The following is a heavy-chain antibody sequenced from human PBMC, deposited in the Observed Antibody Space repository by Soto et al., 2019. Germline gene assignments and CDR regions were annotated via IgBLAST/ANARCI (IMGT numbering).Heavy chain of an antibody. V-gene: IGHV4-59*01. J-gene: IGHJ4*02. D-gene: IGHD3-22*01. Sequence: SETLSLTCTVSGGSISSYYWSWIRQPPGKGLEWIGYIYYSGSTNYNPSLKSRVTISVDTSKNQFSLKLSSVTAADTAVYYCARGGNNHYYHTIREYYFDYWGQGXLVTVSS. CDR1: GGSISSYY. CDR2: IYYSGST. CDR3: ARGGNNHYYHTIREYYFDY.